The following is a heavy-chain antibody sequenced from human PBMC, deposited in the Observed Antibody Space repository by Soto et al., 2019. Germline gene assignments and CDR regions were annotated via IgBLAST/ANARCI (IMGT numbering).Heavy chain of an antibody. CDR2: ISGDGVHT. Sequence: EVQLAESGGGLIQPGGSLRLSCATSGFTFSRYWIHWVRQAPGEGLVWVSRISGDGVHTDYAESVKGRFTVSRDIAKSTGYLQMNSLRAEDTGVYYCTRGPRPSSAGTGAYWGQGTLVTVSS. J-gene: IGHJ4*02. CDR1: GFTFSRYW. V-gene: IGHV3-74*01. CDR3: TRGPRPSSAGTGAY. D-gene: IGHD6-13*01.